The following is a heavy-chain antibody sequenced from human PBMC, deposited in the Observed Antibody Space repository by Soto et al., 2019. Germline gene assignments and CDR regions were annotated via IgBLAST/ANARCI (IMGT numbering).Heavy chain of an antibody. D-gene: IGHD1-1*01. V-gene: IGHV3-23*01. CDR3: AKVPFKAGTLYYFDY. CDR1: GFTFSSYA. J-gene: IGHJ4*02. CDR2: ISGSGGST. Sequence: EVQLLESGGGLVQPGGSLRLSCAASGFTFSSYAMSWVRQAPGKGLEWVSAISGSGGSTHYADSVKGRFTISRDNSKNTLYLQMNSLRAEDTAVYYCAKVPFKAGTLYYFDYWGQGTLVTVSS.